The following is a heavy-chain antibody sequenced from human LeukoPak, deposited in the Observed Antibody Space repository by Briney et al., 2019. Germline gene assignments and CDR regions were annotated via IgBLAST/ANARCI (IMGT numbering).Heavy chain of an antibody. Sequence: ASVTVSCMASRYTFTHYYMHWVRQAAAQELEWMGWINPNSGGTNHAQKLQGRVTMTRDTSISTAYMELSRLRSDDTAVYYCARVPEGLSSSMLYWGQGTLVTVSS. V-gene: IGHV1-2*02. CDR2: INPNSGGT. CDR1: RYTFTHYY. CDR3: ARVPEGLSSSMLY. D-gene: IGHD6-6*01. J-gene: IGHJ4*02.